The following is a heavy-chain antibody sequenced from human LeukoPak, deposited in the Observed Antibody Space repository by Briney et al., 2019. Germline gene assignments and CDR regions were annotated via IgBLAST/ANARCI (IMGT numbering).Heavy chain of an antibody. CDR2: ISGSGGRP. CDR3: ARDPGSSAFDY. V-gene: IGHV3-23*01. Sequence: GGSLRLSCAASGFTFSSCAMSWVRQAPGKGLEWVSAISGSGGRPYYADSVKGRFTISRDNSKNTLYLQMNSLRAEDTAVYYCARDPGSSAFDYWGQGTLVTVSS. CDR1: GFTFSSCA. J-gene: IGHJ4*02. D-gene: IGHD5/OR15-5a*01.